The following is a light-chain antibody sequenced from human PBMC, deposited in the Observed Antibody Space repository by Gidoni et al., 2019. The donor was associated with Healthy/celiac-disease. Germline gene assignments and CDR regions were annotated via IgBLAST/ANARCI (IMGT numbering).Light chain of an antibody. Sequence: DIVMTQSPDSLAVSLVERATINCKSSRSVLYSSNNKNYLAWYQQKPGQPPNLLIYWAATRESGVPDRFSGSGSGTDFTLTISSLQAEDVAVYYCQQYYTSPRTFGQGTKLEIK. V-gene: IGKV4-1*01. J-gene: IGKJ2*01. CDR2: WAA. CDR1: RSVLYSSNNKNY. CDR3: QQYYTSPRT.